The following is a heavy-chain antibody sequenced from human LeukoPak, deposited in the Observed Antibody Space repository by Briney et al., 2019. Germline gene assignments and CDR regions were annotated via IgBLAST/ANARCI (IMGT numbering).Heavy chain of an antibody. CDR3: ARDQIIVVVPAATGAYYYYYGMDV. CDR2: ISAYNGNT. Sequence: ASVKVSCKASGYTFTSYGISWVRQAPGQGLEWMGWISAYNGNTNYAQKLQGRVTMTTDTSTSTAYMELRSLRSDDTAVYYCARDQIIVVVPAATGAYYYYYGMDVWGQGTTVTVSS. CDR1: GYTFTSYG. V-gene: IGHV1-18*01. D-gene: IGHD2-2*01. J-gene: IGHJ6*02.